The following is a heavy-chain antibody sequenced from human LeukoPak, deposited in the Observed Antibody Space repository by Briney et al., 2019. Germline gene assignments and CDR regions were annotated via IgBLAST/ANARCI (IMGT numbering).Heavy chain of an antibody. V-gene: IGHV3-15*01. CDR1: GFTFSDAW. CDR3: ARGEVNTAMVHFDY. J-gene: IGHJ4*02. Sequence: GGSLRLSCAASGFTFSDAWMSWVRQAPGKGLEWVGRIKSKTDGGTTDYAAPVKGRFTISRDDSKNTLYLQMNSLRAEDTAVYYCARGEVNTAMVHFDYWGQGTLVTVSS. D-gene: IGHD5-18*01. CDR2: IKSKTDGGTT.